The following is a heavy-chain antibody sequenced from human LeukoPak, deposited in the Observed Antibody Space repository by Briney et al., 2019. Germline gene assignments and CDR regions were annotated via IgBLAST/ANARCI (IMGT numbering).Heavy chain of an antibody. CDR1: GFTFSSYW. CDR2: IKQDGNEK. V-gene: IGHV3-7*01. J-gene: IGHJ4*02. CDR3: ARSMVRGVIGGGNFDY. Sequence: GGSLRLSCAASGFTFSSYWMSWVRQAPGKGLEWVANIKQDGNEKYYVDSVKGRFTISRDNVKNSLYLQMNSLRAEDTVVYYCARSMVRGVIGGGNFDYWGQGTLVTVSS. D-gene: IGHD3-10*01.